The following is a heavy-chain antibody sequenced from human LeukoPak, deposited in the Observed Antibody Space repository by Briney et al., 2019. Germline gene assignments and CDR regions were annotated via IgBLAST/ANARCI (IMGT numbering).Heavy chain of an antibody. CDR1: GGTFISYA. CDR3: ASPNYRNYYYMDV. V-gene: IGHV1-69*01. J-gene: IGHJ6*03. Sequence: SVKVSCKASGGTFISYAISWVRQAPGQGLEWMGGIIPIFGTVNYAQKFQGRVTITADESTSTAYMELSSLRSEDTAVYYCASPNYRNYYYMDVWGKGTTVTVSS. D-gene: IGHD4/OR15-4a*01. CDR2: IIPIFGTV.